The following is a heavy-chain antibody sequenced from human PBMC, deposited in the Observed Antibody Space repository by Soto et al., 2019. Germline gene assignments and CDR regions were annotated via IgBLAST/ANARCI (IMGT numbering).Heavy chain of an antibody. V-gene: IGHV3-74*01. CDR2: INSDGSST. D-gene: IGHD2-15*01. CDR3: VRTSLVVAAATREAY. J-gene: IGHJ4*02. CDR1: GFTFSSYW. Sequence: EVQLVESGGGLVQPGGSLRLSCAASGFTFSSYWMHWVRQSPGKGLVWVSHINSDGSSTSYADSVKGRFTISRDNAKNTLYLQMNSLRAEDTAVYYCVRTSLVVAAATREAYWGQGTLVTVSS.